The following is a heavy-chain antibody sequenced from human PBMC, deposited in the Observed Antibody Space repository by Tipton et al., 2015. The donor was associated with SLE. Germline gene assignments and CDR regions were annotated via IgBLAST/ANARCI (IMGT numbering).Heavy chain of an antibody. J-gene: IGHJ4*02. CDR3: ARWAGPTFNLDY. D-gene: IGHD6-19*01. CDR2: IYYSGST. V-gene: IGHV4-59*01. CDR1: GGSISSYY. Sequence: TLSLTCTVSGGSISSYYWSWIRQPPGKGLEWIGHIYYSGSTNYNPSLKSRVTKSVDTSKSHFSLKLSSVTAANTPVYYCARWAGPTFNLDYWGQGTLVTVSS.